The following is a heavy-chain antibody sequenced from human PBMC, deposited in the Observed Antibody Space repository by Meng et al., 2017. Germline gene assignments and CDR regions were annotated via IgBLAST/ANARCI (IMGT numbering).Heavy chain of an antibody. Sequence: GQLGQSGGEVKKPGASVKVFCKASGYTFTGYYMHWVRQAPGQGLEWMGRINPNGGGTNYAQKFQGRVTMTRDTSISTAYMELSRLISDDTAVYYCARDSATGDFWGQGTLVTVSS. CDR3: ARDSATGDF. V-gene: IGHV1-2*06. CDR1: GYTFTGYY. J-gene: IGHJ4*02. CDR2: INPNGGGT. D-gene: IGHD5-12*01.